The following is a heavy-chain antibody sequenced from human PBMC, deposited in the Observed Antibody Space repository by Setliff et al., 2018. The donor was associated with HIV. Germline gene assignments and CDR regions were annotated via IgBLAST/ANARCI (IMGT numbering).Heavy chain of an antibody. Sequence: PSETLSLTCAVYGESFSGYYWSWIRQPPGKGLEWIGEINHSGSTNYSPSLKSRVTMSVDTSKNQFSLKLSSVTAADTAVYYCAKGVAGLQYYYYYMDVWGKGTTVTVSS. CDR3: AKGVAGLQYYYYYMDV. CDR1: GESFSGYY. V-gene: IGHV4-34*01. CDR2: INHSGST. D-gene: IGHD6-19*01. J-gene: IGHJ6*03.